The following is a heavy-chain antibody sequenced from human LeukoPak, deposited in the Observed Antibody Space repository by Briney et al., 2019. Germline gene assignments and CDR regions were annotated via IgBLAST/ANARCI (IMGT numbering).Heavy chain of an antibody. CDR1: GGSLSSYY. CDR2: IYYSGST. CDR3: ARVGYGSGSYPYYYYYGMDV. V-gene: IGHV4-59*01. Sequence: SETLSLTCTVSGGSLSSYYWSWIRQPPGKGLEWIGYIYYSGSTNYNPSLKSRVTISVDTSKNQFSLKLSSVTAADTAVYYCARVGYGSGSYPYYYYYGMDVWGKGTTVTVSS. J-gene: IGHJ6*04. D-gene: IGHD3-10*01.